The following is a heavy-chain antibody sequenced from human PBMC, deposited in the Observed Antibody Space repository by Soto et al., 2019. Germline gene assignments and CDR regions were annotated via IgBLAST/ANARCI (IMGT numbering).Heavy chain of an antibody. D-gene: IGHD1-26*01. CDR2: INPNSGGT. CDR1: GYTFTAYY. V-gene: IGHV1-2*04. CDR3: ARGDGSSSYGMDV. Sequence: QVQLVQSGAEVKKPGASVKVSCKASGYTFTAYYMHWVRQAPGQGLEWMGCINPNSGGTNSAQKFQGWVTMTRETSISTAYMELSRLRSDDTAVYYCARGDGSSSYGMDVWGQGTAVTVSS. J-gene: IGHJ6*02.